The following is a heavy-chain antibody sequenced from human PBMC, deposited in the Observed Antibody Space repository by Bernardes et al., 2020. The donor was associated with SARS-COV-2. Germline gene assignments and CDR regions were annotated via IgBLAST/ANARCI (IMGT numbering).Heavy chain of an antibody. J-gene: IGHJ4*02. V-gene: IGHV3-53*01. Sequence: GGSLRLSCAASGFIVSSNYMSWVRQAPGKGLEWVSVIYSSGSTYYADSVKGRFTISRDNSKNTLYLQMNSLRAEDTAVYYCAREGRWELLGEDYWGQGTLVTVSS. CDR2: IYSSGST. D-gene: IGHD1-26*01. CDR1: GFIVSSNY. CDR3: AREGRWELLGEDY.